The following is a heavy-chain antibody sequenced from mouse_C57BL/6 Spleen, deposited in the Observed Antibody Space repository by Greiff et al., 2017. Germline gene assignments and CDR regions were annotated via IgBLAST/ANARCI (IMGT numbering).Heavy chain of an antibody. CDR3: ARHEGTVTFDY. D-gene: IGHD2-13*01. J-gene: IGHJ2*01. CDR2: ISSGGSYT. CDR1: GFTFSSYG. V-gene: IGHV5-6*02. Sequence: DVMLVESGGDLVKPGGSLKLSCAASGFTFSSYGMSWVRQTPDKRLEWVATISSGGSYTYYPDSVKGRFTISRDNAKNTLYLQMSSLKSEDTAMYYCARHEGTVTFDYWGQGTTLTGSS.